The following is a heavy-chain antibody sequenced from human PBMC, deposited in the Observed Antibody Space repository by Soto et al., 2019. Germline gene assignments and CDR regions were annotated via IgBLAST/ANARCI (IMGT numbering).Heavy chain of an antibody. V-gene: IGHV1-69*06. CDR2: IIPIFGTP. J-gene: IGHJ6*02. CDR3: ARDRVELYYCCGLDV. CDR1: GDTFRTSA. Sequence: QVQLVQSGPEVKTPGSSVKVSCKASGDTFRTSAISWVRQAPGKGLEWMGGIIPIFGTPKYAQNFQGRVTVTADKCTPFADMSLSSLRPRDIAVYYCARDRVELYYCCGLDVWGQGSTVTVSS. D-gene: IGHD1-7*01.